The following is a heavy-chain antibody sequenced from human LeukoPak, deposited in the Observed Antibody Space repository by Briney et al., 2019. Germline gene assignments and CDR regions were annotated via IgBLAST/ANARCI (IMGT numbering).Heavy chain of an antibody. Sequence: SETLSLTCTVSGGSISSGSYYWSWIRQPAGKGLEWIGRIYTSGSTNYNPSLKSRVTISVDTSKNQFSLKLSSVTAADTAVYYCARGHQLVPQYDYWGQGTLVTVSS. V-gene: IGHV4-61*02. D-gene: IGHD6-6*01. J-gene: IGHJ4*02. CDR2: IYTSGST. CDR3: ARGHQLVPQYDY. CDR1: GGSISSGSYY.